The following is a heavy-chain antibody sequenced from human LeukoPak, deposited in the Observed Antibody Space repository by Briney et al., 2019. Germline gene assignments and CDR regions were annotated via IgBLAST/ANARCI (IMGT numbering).Heavy chain of an antibody. CDR3: ARLSCSGNSCSHGGAFDF. D-gene: IGHD2-2*01. J-gene: IGHJ4*02. CDR1: GGSINSGGYF. Sequence: SETLSLTCTVSGGSINSGGYFWSWIRQLPGKGLEWIGYIYYSGSAYYNPSLMTPVTLSIDPSKIQFSLKLTSVTAADTAVYYCARLSCSGNSCSHGGAFDFWGQGTLVTVSS. V-gene: IGHV4-31*01. CDR2: IYYSGSA.